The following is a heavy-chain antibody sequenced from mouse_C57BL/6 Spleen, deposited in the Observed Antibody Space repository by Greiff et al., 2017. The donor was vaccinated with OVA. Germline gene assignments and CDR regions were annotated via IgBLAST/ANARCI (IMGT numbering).Heavy chain of an antibody. V-gene: IGHV5-16*01. CDR3: ARDTYDGYYVNWYFDV. CDR1: GFTFSDYY. J-gene: IGHJ1*03. CDR2: INYDGSST. Sequence: EVMLVESEGGLVQPGSSMKLSCTASGFTFSDYYMAWVRQVPEKGLEWVANINYDGSSTYYLDSLKSRFIISRDNAKNILYLQMSSLKSEDTATYYCARDTYDGYYVNWYFDVWGTGTTVTVSS. D-gene: IGHD2-3*01.